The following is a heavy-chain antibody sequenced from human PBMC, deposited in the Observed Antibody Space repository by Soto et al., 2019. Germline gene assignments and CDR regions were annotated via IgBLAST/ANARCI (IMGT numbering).Heavy chain of an antibody. J-gene: IGHJ5*02. CDR1: GVSISSGY. V-gene: IGHV4-59*01. Sequence: QVQLQESGPGLVKPSETLSLTCIVSGVSISSGYCTWIRQSPGKGLEWIGYISHSGLRHYRASLQSRLTLSVETAKSQFSLHLTSVTAADTAIYYCATSNTTCPGCYSWGQGTLVTVSS. CDR2: ISHSGLR. CDR3: ATSNTTCPGCYS. D-gene: IGHD2-2*01.